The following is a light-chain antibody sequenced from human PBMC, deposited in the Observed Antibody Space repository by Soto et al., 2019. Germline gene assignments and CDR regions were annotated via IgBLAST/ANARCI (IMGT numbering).Light chain of an antibody. Sequence: SVLTQPPPASGTPRERVTISCSGRSSNISSNTVKWYHQLLATAPPLLITCNNKRPPGGPARCSGSKPGTSASLAITGLQADDEAAYYCQSYDDSLSDHYVFGTGTKVTVL. V-gene: IGLV1-44*01. J-gene: IGLJ1*01. CDR3: QSYDDSLSDHYV. CDR1: SSNISSNT. CDR2: CNN.